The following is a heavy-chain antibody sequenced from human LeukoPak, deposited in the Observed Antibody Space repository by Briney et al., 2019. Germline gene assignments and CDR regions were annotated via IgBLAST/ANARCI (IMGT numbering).Heavy chain of an antibody. D-gene: IGHD4-17*01. Sequence: GGSLRLSCAASGFTFSSYAMHWVRQAPGKGLEWVAVISYDGSNKYYADSVKGRFTISRDNSKNTLYLQTNSLRAEDTAVYYCARDGDYATFDYWGQGTLVTVSS. V-gene: IGHV3-30-3*01. CDR2: ISYDGSNK. CDR3: ARDGDYATFDY. CDR1: GFTFSSYA. J-gene: IGHJ4*02.